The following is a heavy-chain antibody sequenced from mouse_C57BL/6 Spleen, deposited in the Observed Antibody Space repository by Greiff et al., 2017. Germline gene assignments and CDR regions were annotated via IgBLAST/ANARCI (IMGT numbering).Heavy chain of an antibody. CDR2: IRNKANGYTT. D-gene: IGHD2-1*01. J-gene: IGHJ1*03. Sequence: EVKLVESGGGLVQPGGSLSLSCAASGFTFTDYYMSWVRQPPGKALEWLGFIRNKANGYTTEYSASVKGRFTISRDNSQSILYLQMNALRAEDSATYYCARLYGNYVWYFHVWGTGTTVTVSS. V-gene: IGHV7-3*01. CDR3: ARLYGNYVWYFHV. CDR1: GFTFTDYY.